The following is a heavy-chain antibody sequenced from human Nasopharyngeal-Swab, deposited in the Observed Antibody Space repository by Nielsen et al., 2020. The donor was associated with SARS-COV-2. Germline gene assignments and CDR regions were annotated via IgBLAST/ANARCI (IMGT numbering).Heavy chain of an antibody. CDR3: ARLRRGFYYYMDV. V-gene: IGHV4-39*01. CDR2: LIYTGTT. Sequence: SETLSLTSTVSGASISSSVYYWGWIRQSPGKGLEWLGSLIYTGTTYYNRSLKSRVSMSVDTSKNQFSLRLSSVTAADTAVYYCARLRRGFYYYMDVWGKGTTVTVSS. J-gene: IGHJ6*03. CDR1: GASISSSVYY.